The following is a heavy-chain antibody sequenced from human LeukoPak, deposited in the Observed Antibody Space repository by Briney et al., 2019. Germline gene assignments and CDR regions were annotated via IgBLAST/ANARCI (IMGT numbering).Heavy chain of an antibody. CDR2: ISWNSGSI. CDR1: GFTFDDYA. Sequence: PGGSLRLSCAASGFTFDDYAMHWVRQAPGKGLEWVSGISWNSGSIGYADSVKGRFTISRDNAKNSLYLQMNSLRAEDTALYYCAKDISSSGWYELFDYWGQGTLVTVSS. J-gene: IGHJ4*02. V-gene: IGHV3-9*01. CDR3: AKDISSSGWYELFDY. D-gene: IGHD6-19*01.